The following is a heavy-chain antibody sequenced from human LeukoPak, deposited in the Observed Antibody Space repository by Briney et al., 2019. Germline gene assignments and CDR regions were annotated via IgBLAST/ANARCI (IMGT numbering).Heavy chain of an antibody. CDR3: VSPRGFSYGYFDY. Sequence: SETLSLTCAVYGGSFSAYYWSWIRQPPGKGLEWIGEINHSGSTNYNPSLKSRVNISVDTSKNQFSLTLGSVSATDTAVYYCVSPRGFSYGYFDYWGQGTLVTVSS. V-gene: IGHV4-34*01. D-gene: IGHD5-18*01. CDR1: GGSFSAYY. CDR2: INHSGST. J-gene: IGHJ4*02.